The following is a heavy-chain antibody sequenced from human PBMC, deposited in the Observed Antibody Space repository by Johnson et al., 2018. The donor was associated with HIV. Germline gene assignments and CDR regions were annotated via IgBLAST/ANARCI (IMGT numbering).Heavy chain of an antibody. J-gene: IGHJ3*01. Sequence: VQLVESGGGLVQPGRSLRLSCAASGFTFDDYAMHWVRQAPGKGLEWVSGISWNSGSIGYADSVKGRFTISRDNAKNSLYLQMNSLRAEDTAVYYCAKDLCTEREDDVFDVWGQGTMVTVSS. CDR2: ISWNSGSI. V-gene: IGHV3-9*01. CDR3: AKDLCTEREDDVFDV. D-gene: IGHD1-26*01. CDR1: GFTFDDYA.